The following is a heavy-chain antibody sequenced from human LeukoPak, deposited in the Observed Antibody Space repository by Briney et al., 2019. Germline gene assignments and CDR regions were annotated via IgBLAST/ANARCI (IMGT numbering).Heavy chain of an antibody. CDR3: ARHRSSSTRCSPFDP. D-gene: IGHD2-2*01. V-gene: IGHV4-59*08. J-gene: IGHJ5*02. CDR2: ISFSVGT. Sequence: SQTLSLTCTVSGDSLSSSYWSWVRQSPGEGLEWIGRISFSVGTNYHPSLKSRVTISLDTFKNQFSLNLTSVTAAGTAVYYCARHRSSSTRCSPFDPWGQGTLVTVSS. CDR1: GDSLSSSY.